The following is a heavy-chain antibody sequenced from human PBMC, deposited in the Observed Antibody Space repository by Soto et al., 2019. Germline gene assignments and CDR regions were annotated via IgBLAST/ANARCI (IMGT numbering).Heavy chain of an antibody. CDR2: MNPNSGNT. J-gene: IGHJ4*02. CDR3: ARDKVVGATGN. Sequence: QVQLVQSGAEVKKPGASVKVSCKASGYTFTSYDISWVRQATGQGLEWMGWMNPNSGNTVYAQKFQGRVTMTRNTSKSTAYMELSSLRSEDTAVYDCARDKVVGATGNWGQGTLVTVSS. V-gene: IGHV1-8*01. D-gene: IGHD1-1*01. CDR1: GYTFTSYD.